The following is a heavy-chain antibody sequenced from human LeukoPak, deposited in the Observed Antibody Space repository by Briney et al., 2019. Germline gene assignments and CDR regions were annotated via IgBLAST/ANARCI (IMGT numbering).Heavy chain of an antibody. V-gene: IGHV4-30-4*01. D-gene: IGHD4-17*01. Sequence: SETLSLTCTVSGGSISSGGYYWSWIRQPSGEGLEWIGYIYYSGSTYYHPSLKSRVTISLDTSKNQFSLKLSSVTAADTAVYYCAGVTKVTTSFHFDYWGQGTLVTVSS. CDR2: IYYSGST. CDR1: GGSISSGGYY. CDR3: AGVTKVTTSFHFDY. J-gene: IGHJ4*02.